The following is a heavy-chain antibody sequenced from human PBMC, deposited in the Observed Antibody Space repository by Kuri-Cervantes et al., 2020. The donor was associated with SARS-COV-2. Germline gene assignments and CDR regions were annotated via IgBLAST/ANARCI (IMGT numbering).Heavy chain of an antibody. Sequence: GGSLRLSCAASGFTFSSYRMNWVRQAPRKGLEWVSYISRSSSTTYYADSVKGRFTSSRDNAKNSLYLQMNSLRAEDTAVYYCARVSCSNTSCYADYWGQGTLVTVSS. CDR1: GFTFSSYR. CDR2: ISRSSSTT. D-gene: IGHD2-2*01. V-gene: IGHV3-48*01. J-gene: IGHJ4*02. CDR3: ARVSCSNTSCYADY.